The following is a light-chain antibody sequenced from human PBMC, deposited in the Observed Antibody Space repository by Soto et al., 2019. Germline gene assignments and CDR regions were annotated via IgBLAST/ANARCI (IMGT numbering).Light chain of an antibody. J-gene: IGKJ4*01. V-gene: IGKV3-11*01. CDR1: QSVSSY. CDR3: QQRNSWPPSLT. Sequence: ECVLTQSPATLSLSPGERATLSCRANQSVSSYLAWYQQKPGQAPRLLIYDTSNRATGIPARFSGSGSGTDFTLTISSLEPEDFAVYYCQQRNSWPPSLTLGGGTKVEIK. CDR2: DTS.